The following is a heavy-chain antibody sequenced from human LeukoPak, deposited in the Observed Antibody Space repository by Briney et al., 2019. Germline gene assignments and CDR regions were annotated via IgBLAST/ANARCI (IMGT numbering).Heavy chain of an antibody. V-gene: IGHV3-21*01. CDR3: AREVEEAFDI. J-gene: IGHJ3*02. Sequence: GGSLRLSCAASGFTFRTYSMNWVRQAPGKGLERVSSIGGSSRSIYYAESVKGRFTISRDNAKNSLYLQMNSLRAEDTALYYCAREVEEAFDIWGQGTMVTVSS. CDR1: GFTFRTYS. CDR2: IGGSSRSI.